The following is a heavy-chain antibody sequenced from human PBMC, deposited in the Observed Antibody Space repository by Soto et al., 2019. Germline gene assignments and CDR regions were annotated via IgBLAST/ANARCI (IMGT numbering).Heavy chain of an antibody. CDR1: GFTFGDYA. CDR2: IRSKAYGGTT. V-gene: IGHV3-49*03. J-gene: IGHJ4*02. D-gene: IGHD6-19*01. CDR3: TRPGYSSGWYVAYFDY. Sequence: GGSLRLSCTASGFTFGDYAMSWFRQAPGKGLEWVGFIRSKAYGGTTEYAASVKGRFTISRDDSKSIAYLQMNSLKTEDTAVYYCTRPGYSSGWYVAYFDYWGQGTLVTVSS.